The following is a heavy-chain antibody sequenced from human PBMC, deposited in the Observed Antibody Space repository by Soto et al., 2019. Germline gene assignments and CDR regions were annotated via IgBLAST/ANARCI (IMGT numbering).Heavy chain of an antibody. J-gene: IGHJ5*02. CDR3: ARGGGGQCLVEPQPHNWFDP. D-gene: IGHD6-19*01. CDR2: INHSGST. Sequence: QVQLQQWGAGLLKPSETLSLTCAVYGGSFSGYYWSWIRQPPGKGLEWIGEINHSGSTNYNPSLKSRVTISVDTSKNQFSLKLSSVTAADTAVYYCARGGGGQCLVEPQPHNWFDPWGQGTLVTVSS. V-gene: IGHV4-34*01. CDR1: GGSFSGYY.